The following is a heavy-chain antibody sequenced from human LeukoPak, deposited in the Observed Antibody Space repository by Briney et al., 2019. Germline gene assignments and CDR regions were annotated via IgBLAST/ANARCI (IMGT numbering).Heavy chain of an antibody. CDR1: GYTLTELS. V-gene: IGHV1-24*01. CDR3: ATWGSNWNSLQY. CDR2: FDPEDGET. J-gene: IGHJ4*02. Sequence: ASVKVSCKVSGYTLTELSMHWVRQAPGKGLEWMGGFDPEDGETIYAQKFQGRVTMTEDTSTDTAYMELSSLRSEDTAVYYCATWGSNWNSLQYWGQGTLVTVSS. D-gene: IGHD1-1*01.